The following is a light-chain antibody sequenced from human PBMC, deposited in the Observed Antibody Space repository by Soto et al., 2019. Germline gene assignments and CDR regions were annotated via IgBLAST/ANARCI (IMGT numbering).Light chain of an antibody. CDR1: SSDVGGYNY. CDR2: EVT. V-gene: IGLV2-8*01. J-gene: IGLJ1*01. CDR3: ASYAGGNQV. Sequence: QLVLTQPPSASGSPGQSVTISCTGTSSDVGGYNYVSWYQQEPGKAPKLMIYEVTKRPSGVPDRFSGSKSGNTASLTVSGLQAGDEGDYYCASYAGGNQVFGTGTKVTVL.